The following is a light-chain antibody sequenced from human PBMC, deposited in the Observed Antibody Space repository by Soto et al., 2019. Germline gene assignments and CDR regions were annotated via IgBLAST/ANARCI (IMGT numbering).Light chain of an antibody. J-gene: IGKJ1*01. CDR1: QNINNY. V-gene: IGKV1-39*01. Sequence: DIQMTQSPSSLSASVGDRVTITCRASQNINNYLNWYQQRPGKAPKLLIYAASNFQSGVPSRFSGSGSKTDFTLTISSLQPEDFVTYYCQQSYTTPVTFGQGTKVDIK. CDR3: QQSYTTPVT. CDR2: AAS.